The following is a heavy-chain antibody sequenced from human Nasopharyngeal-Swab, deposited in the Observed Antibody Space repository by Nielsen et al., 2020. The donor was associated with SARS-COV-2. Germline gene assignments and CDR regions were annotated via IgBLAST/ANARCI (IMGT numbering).Heavy chain of an antibody. CDR1: GYTFTSYD. CDR3: VRGRSITMIVVVITTEWYYYMDV. J-gene: IGHJ6*03. CDR2: MNPNSGNK. V-gene: IGHV1-8*01. Sequence: ASVKVSCKASGYTFTSYDINWVRQATGQGLEWMGWMNPNSGNKGYAQKFQGRVTMTRNTSISTAYMELSSLRSEDTAVYYCVRGRSITMIVVVITTEWYYYMDVWGKGTTVTVSS. D-gene: IGHD3-22*01.